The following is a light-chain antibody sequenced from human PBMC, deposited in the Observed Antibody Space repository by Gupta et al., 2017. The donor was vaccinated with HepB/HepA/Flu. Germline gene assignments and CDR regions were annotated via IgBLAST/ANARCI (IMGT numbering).Light chain of an antibody. CDR2: EVN. V-gene: IGLV2-23*02. CDR3: SAYEGSGSMVV. CDR1: SSDIGTYDL. J-gene: IGLJ2*01. Sequence: SALPQPASGAGAPGPSRTSSCTGTSSDIGTYDLVSWYHQHPGQAPKLMIYEVNRRHSGVAHRFSGSKSGTTAALTITGLQAEDEADYYCSAYEGSGSMVVFGGGTKLTVL.